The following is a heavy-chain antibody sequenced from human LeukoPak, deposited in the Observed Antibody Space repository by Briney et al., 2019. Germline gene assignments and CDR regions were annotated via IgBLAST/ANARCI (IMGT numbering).Heavy chain of an antibody. J-gene: IGHJ4*02. D-gene: IGHD5-18*01. CDR1: GFTFSSYW. CDR3: ARDLSGVTGYTYGRGIDY. Sequence: PVGSLRLSCAASGFTFSSYWMSWVRQAPGKGLEWVANIKQDGKGKYYVDSVKGRFTISRDNAKKSLYLQMNSLRAEDTAVYYCARDLSGVTGYTYGRGIDYWGQGTLVTVSS. CDR2: IKQDGKGK. V-gene: IGHV3-7*01.